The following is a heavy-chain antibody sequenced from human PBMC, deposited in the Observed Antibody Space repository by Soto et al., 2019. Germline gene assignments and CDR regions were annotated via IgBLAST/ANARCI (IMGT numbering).Heavy chain of an antibody. CDR3: ARGGVYGDPIGVFYY. V-gene: IGHV4-30-2*01. D-gene: IGHD4-17*01. Sequence: QLQLQESGSGLVKPSQTLSLTCAVSGGSISSGGYSWSWIRQPPGKGLEWIGYIYHSGSTYYNPSLMSRVTISVDRSKNQFSLKLSSVTAADTAVYYCARGGVYGDPIGVFYYWGQGTLVTVSS. J-gene: IGHJ4*02. CDR2: IYHSGST. CDR1: GGSISSGGYS.